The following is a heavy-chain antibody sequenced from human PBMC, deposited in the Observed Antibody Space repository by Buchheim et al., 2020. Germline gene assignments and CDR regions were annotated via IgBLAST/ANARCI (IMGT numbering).Heavy chain of an antibody. CDR2: SNPSGGPT. V-gene: IGHV1-46*01. J-gene: IGHJ6*02. Sequence: QVKLVQSGAEVKKPGASLKVSCKASGYTFTSYYIHWVRQAPGQVLEWMGISNPSGGPTTYAQKFQGRVTMTRYTSTSTVYLELSSLRSEDTAVYYCARRGFWSGLGMDVWGQGT. CDR1: GYTFTSYY. D-gene: IGHD3-3*01. CDR3: ARRGFWSGLGMDV.